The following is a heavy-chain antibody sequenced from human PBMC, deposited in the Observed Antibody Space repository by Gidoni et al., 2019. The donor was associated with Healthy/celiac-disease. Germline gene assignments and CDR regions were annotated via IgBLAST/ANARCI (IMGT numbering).Heavy chain of an antibody. J-gene: IGHJ4*02. V-gene: IGHV1-2*02. CDR2: INPNSGGT. D-gene: IGHD3-22*01. Sequence: QVQLVQSGAEVKKPGASVKVSCKASGYTFTGYYMHWVRQAPGQGLEWMGWINPNSGGTNYAQKFQGRVTMTRDTSISTAYMELSRLRSDDTAVYYCARVQIPGGITMIVVFDYWGQGTLVTVSS. CDR1: GYTFTGYY. CDR3: ARVQIPGGITMIVVFDY.